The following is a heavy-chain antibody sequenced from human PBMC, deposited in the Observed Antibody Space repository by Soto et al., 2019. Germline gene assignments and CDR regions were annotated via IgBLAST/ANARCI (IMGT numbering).Heavy chain of an antibody. J-gene: IGHJ4*02. D-gene: IGHD6-13*01. V-gene: IGHV3-23*01. Sequence: PGGSLRLSCAAAGFTFSSYAMSWVRQAAGKGLEWVSAISGSGGSTYYADSVKGRFTISRDNSKNRLYLQMNSLRAEDTAVYYCAKDDQRIAAPRTGYYFDYWGQGTLVTVSS. CDR3: AKDDQRIAAPRTGYYFDY. CDR2: ISGSGGST. CDR1: GFTFSSYA.